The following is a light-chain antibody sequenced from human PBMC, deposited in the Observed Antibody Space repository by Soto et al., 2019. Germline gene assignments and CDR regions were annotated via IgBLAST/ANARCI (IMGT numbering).Light chain of an antibody. Sequence: AIQMTQSPSSLSASVGDRVTITRRASQGIENDVAWYQQKPGKDPKLLIYAASNLQSGVPSRFSGSGSGTDVTLTISSLQPEDFATYYCLQDYYYPYTFGQGTKLEIK. CDR2: AAS. J-gene: IGKJ2*01. V-gene: IGKV1-6*01. CDR3: LQDYYYPYT. CDR1: QGIEND.